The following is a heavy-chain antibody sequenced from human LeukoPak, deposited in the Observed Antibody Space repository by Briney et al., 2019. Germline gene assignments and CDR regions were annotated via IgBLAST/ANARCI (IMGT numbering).Heavy chain of an antibody. D-gene: IGHD5-24*01. CDR2: IDPSSGDT. CDR3: ARDGAESGYNRYYYYYYMDV. J-gene: IGHJ6*03. Sequence: ASVKVSCKASGYTFIGFYIHWVRQAPGQGLECGGWIDPSSGDTKYARRFQGRVTMTRDTLIRTAYMELRSLTSDDTAVYYCARDGAESGYNRYYYYYYMDVWGGGATVTVS. CDR1: GYTFIGFY. V-gene: IGHV1-2*02.